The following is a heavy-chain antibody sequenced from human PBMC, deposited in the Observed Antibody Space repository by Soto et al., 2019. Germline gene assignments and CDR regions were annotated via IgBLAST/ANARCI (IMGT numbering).Heavy chain of an antibody. V-gene: IGHV4-31*03. CDR3: ARGHWFGELSNDNWFDP. CDR1: GGSISSGGYY. D-gene: IGHD3-10*01. Sequence: QVQLQESGPGLMKSSQTLSLTCTVSGGSISSGGYYWSWIRQHPGKGLEWIGYIYYSGSTYYNPSLKSRVTISVDTSKNHFSLKLSSVTAADTAVYYCARGHWFGELSNDNWFDPWGQGTLVTVSS. J-gene: IGHJ5*02. CDR2: IYYSGST.